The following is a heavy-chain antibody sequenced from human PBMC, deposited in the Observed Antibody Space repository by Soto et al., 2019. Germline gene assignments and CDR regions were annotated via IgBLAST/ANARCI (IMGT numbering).Heavy chain of an antibody. D-gene: IGHD6-19*01. V-gene: IGHV5-51*01. CDR2: IYPGASDT. J-gene: IGHJ6*02. CDR1: GYSFTSYW. Sequence: GESLKISCKGSGYSFTSYWIGWVRQMPGKGLEWMGIIYPGASDTRYSPSFQGQVTISADTSISTAYLQWTSLKASDTAMYYCARSRRGAYSSGWYSPSGYYHYVIDFRGQGTTVIVSS. CDR3: ARSRRGAYSSGWYSPSGYYHYVIDF.